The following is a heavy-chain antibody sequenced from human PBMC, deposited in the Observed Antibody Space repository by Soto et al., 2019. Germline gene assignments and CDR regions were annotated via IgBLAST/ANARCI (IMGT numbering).Heavy chain of an antibody. CDR3: ASPSYDILSIDP. J-gene: IGHJ5*02. V-gene: IGHV4-39*01. CDR2: IYYSVNT. CDR1: GGSISTSRYY. D-gene: IGHD3-9*01. Sequence: QLQLQESGPGLMKPSETLSLTSTVSGGSISTSRYYWAWIRQPPGKGRDWVGTIYYSVNTYYNPSPKGRVAISVATSKNQFSLELSSVTAADTAVYYCASPSYDILSIDPWGQGALVTVSS.